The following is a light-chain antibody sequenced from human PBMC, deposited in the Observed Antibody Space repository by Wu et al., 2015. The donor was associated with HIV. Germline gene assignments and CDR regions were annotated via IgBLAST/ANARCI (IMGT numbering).Light chain of an antibody. CDR2: AAS. CDR1: QGISSY. CDR3: QQLNSYPPFT. V-gene: IGKV1-9*01. Sequence: IQLTQSPSSLSASVGDRVTITCRASQGISSYLAWYQQKPGKAPKLLIYAASTLQGGVPSRFSGSGSGTDFTLTISSLQPEDFATYYCQQLNSYPPFTFGPGTTVDIK. J-gene: IGKJ3*01.